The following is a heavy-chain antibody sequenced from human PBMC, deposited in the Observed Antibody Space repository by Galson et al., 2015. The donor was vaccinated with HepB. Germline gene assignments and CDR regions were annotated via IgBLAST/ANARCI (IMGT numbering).Heavy chain of an antibody. D-gene: IGHD2-15*01. Sequence: CAISGDSVSSNSAAWNWIRQSPSRGLEWLGRTYYRSRWYNDYAESVRSRISINPDTSRNQFSLQLKSVTPEDTAVYYCASVVGTIYYYGMDVWGQGTTVIVPS. CDR2: TYYRSRWYN. V-gene: IGHV6-1*01. J-gene: IGHJ6*02. CDR1: GDSVSSNSAA. CDR3: ASVVGTIYYYGMDV.